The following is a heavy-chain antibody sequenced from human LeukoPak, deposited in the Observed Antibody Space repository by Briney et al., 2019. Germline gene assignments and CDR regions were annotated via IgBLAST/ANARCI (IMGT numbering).Heavy chain of an antibody. V-gene: IGHV1-8*01. J-gene: IGHJ6*03. CDR1: GYTFTSYD. CDR3: ATGDINTLPDRYYFYMDV. Sequence: ASVKVSCKASGYTFTSYDINWVRRATGQGLEWMGWMNPNSGNTGYAQKFQGRVTMTRNTSISTAYMELSSLRSEDTAVYYCATGDINTLPDRYYFYMDVWGKGTTVTVSS. D-gene: IGHD2-15*01. CDR2: MNPNSGNT.